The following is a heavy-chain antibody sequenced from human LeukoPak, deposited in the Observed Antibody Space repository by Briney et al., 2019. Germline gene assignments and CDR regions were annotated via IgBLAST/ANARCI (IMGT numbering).Heavy chain of an antibody. D-gene: IGHD6-19*01. J-gene: IGHJ4*02. CDR2: SSGVGRET. CDR1: GFTFGGSA. CDR3: AKIDSPRVGWRAPFDY. Sequence: GGSLRLSCEASGFTFGGSAMSWVRQAPGKGLEWISDSSGVGRETYYADSVKGRFTISRGNSKNTLYLQLNSLGAEDTAVYFCAKIDSPRVGWRAPFDYWAREPWSPSPQ. V-gene: IGHV3-23*01.